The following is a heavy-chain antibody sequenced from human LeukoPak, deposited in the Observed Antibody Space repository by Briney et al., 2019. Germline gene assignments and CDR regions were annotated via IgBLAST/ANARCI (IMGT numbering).Heavy chain of an antibody. CDR1: GFTFSDYY. Sequence: GGSLRLSCAASGFTFSDYYMSWIRQAPGKGLEWVSYISSSGTIIYYADAVKGRFTISRDNAKNSLFLQMNSLRAEDTAVYYCAKDQSYDSSGYYWGQGTLVTVSS. V-gene: IGHV3-11*01. J-gene: IGHJ4*02. D-gene: IGHD3-22*01. CDR2: ISSSGTII. CDR3: AKDQSYDSSGYY.